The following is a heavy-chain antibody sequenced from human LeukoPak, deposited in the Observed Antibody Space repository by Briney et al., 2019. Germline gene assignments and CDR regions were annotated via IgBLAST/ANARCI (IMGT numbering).Heavy chain of an antibody. Sequence: GGSLRLSCEASGFTFSNAYMSWVRQAPGKGLEWVGRIRSNADGGTTDYAAPVKGRFTISRDDSKNTLYLRMNSLKTEGTAVYYCTTLFHDYGDYAFDYWGQGTLVTVSS. CDR2: IRSNADGGTT. J-gene: IGHJ4*02. CDR3: TTLFHDYGDYAFDY. D-gene: IGHD4-17*01. V-gene: IGHV3-15*01. CDR1: GFTFSNAY.